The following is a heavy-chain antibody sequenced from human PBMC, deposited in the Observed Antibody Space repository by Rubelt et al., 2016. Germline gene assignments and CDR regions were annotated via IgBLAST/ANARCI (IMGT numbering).Heavy chain of an antibody. CDR3: ARDLSEAFDI. CDR2: IKRDGSEK. Sequence: EVQLVESGGGVVQPGGSLRLSCAASGFTFSTYWMSWVRQAPGKGLEWVANIKRDGSEKYYVDSVKGRFTISRANAKNSLYLQMNSLRAEDAAVYYCARDLSEAFDIWGQGTMVTVSS. V-gene: IGHV3-7*01. J-gene: IGHJ3*02. CDR1: GFTFSTYW.